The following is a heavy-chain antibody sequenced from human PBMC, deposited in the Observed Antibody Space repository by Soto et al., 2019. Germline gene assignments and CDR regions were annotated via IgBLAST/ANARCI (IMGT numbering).Heavy chain of an antibody. CDR2: IKQDGSDK. V-gene: IGHV3-7*03. CDR3: ARQTRAPES. CDR1: GCTFSSYW. J-gene: IGHJ4*02. D-gene: IGHD3-10*01. Sequence: EVQLVESGGGLVQPGWSLRLSCAASGCTFSSYWRTWVRQAPGKGLECVANIKQDGSDKYYVDSVKGRFTISRDNAKNSLYLQMHSLRVEDTAVYYCARQTRAPESWGQGTLVTVSS.